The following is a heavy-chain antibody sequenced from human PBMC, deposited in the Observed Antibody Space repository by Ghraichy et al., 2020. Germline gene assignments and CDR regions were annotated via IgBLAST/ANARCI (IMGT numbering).Heavy chain of an antibody. D-gene: IGHD2-15*01. Sequence: ASVKVSCKASGYTFTSYYMHWVRQAPGQGLEWMGIINPSGGSTSYAQKFQGRVTMTRDTSTSTVYMELSSLRSEDTAVYYCARGSGGGSFVVVVAATPYNWFDPWGQGTLVTVSS. CDR3: ARGSGGGSFVVVVAATPYNWFDP. CDR1: GYTFTSYY. V-gene: IGHV1-46*01. J-gene: IGHJ5*02. CDR2: INPSGGST.